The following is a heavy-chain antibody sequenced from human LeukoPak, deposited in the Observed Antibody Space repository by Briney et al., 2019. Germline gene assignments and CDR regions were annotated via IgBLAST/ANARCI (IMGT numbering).Heavy chain of an antibody. D-gene: IGHD2/OR15-2a*01. V-gene: IGHV3-53*01. CDR3: ARRAGEYSHPYDY. J-gene: IGHJ4*02. CDR2: IYSGGNT. Sequence: GGSLRLSCTVSGFTVSSNSMSWVRQAPGKGLEWVSFIYSGGNTHYSDSVKGRFTISRDNSKNTLYLQMNSLRAEDTAVYYCARRAGEYSHPYDYWGQGTLVTVSS. CDR1: GFTVSSNS.